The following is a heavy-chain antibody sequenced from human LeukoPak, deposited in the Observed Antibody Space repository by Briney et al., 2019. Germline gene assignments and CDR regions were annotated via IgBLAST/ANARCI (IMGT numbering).Heavy chain of an antibody. Sequence: GESLKISCKGSGYSFTSYWIGWVRQMPGKGLEWMGIIYPGDSDTRYSPSFQGQVAISADKSISTAYLQWSSLKASDTAMYYCARSYYDSSYHYGMDVWGQGTTVTVSS. D-gene: IGHD3-22*01. CDR1: GYSFTSYW. CDR2: IYPGDSDT. J-gene: IGHJ6*02. V-gene: IGHV5-51*01. CDR3: ARSYYDSSYHYGMDV.